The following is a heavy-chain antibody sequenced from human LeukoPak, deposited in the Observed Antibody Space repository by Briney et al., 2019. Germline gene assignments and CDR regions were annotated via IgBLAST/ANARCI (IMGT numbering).Heavy chain of an antibody. Sequence: GASVKVSCKASGYTFTGYYMHWVRQAPGQGLEWMGWINPNSGGTNYAQKCQGRVTMTRDTSISTAYMELSRLRSDDTAVYYCARGGITIFGVAPGWFDPWGQGTLVTVSS. V-gene: IGHV1-2*02. J-gene: IGHJ5*02. CDR1: GYTFTGYY. CDR3: ARGGITIFGVAPGWFDP. D-gene: IGHD3-3*01. CDR2: INPNSGGT.